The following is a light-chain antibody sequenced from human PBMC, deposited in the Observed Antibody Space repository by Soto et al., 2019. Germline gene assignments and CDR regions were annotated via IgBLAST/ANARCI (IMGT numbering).Light chain of an antibody. Sequence: EIVLTQSPCTLSLCPGERATLSCRASQSVSSSYLAWYQQKPGQAPRLLIYGASSRATGIPDRFSGSGSGTDFTLTISRLEPEDFAVYYCQQYGSSPPTFGQGTKVDI. CDR3: QQYGSSPPT. V-gene: IGKV3-20*01. J-gene: IGKJ1*01. CDR2: GAS. CDR1: QSVSSSY.